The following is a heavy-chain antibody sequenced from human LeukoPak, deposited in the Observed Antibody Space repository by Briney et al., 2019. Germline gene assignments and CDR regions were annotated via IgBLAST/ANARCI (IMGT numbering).Heavy chain of an antibody. J-gene: IGHJ4*02. CDR3: ASGFRGQLGYFDY. D-gene: IGHD1-1*01. CDR1: GGSISNYY. Sequence: SETLSLTCTVSGGSISNYYWSWIRQPPGKGLEWIGYIYYSGSTNYNPSLKSRVTISVDTSKNQFSLKLSSVTAADTAVYYCASGFRGQLGYFDYWGQGTLVTVSS. V-gene: IGHV4-59*01. CDR2: IYYSGST.